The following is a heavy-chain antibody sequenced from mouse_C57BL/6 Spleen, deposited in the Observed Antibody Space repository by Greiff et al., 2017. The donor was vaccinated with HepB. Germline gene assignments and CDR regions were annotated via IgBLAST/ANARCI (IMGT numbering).Heavy chain of an antibody. CDR2: ISDGGSYT. D-gene: IGHD2-3*01. CDR1: GFTFSSYA. V-gene: IGHV5-4*01. J-gene: IGHJ3*01. CDR3: AREGDDGYYVWFAY. Sequence: EVKLMESGGGLVKPGGSLKLSCAASGFTFSSYAMSWVRQTPEKRLEWVATISDGGSYTYYPDNVKGRFTISRDNAKNNLNLQMSHLKSEDTAMFYCAREGDDGYYVWFAYWGQGTLVTVSA.